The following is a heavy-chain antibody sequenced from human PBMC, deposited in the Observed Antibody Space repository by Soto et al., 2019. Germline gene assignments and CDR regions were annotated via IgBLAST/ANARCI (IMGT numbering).Heavy chain of an antibody. CDR1: GGSISSYY. Sequence: QVQLQESGPGLVKPSETLSLTCTVSGGSISSYYWSWIRQPPGKGLEWIGYIYYSGSTNYNPSLKSRVTISVDTSKNQFSLKLSSVTAADTAVYYCARDLGVIAAAGKVGAFDIWGQGTMVTVSS. D-gene: IGHD6-13*01. J-gene: IGHJ3*02. CDR3: ARDLGVIAAAGKVGAFDI. V-gene: IGHV4-59*01. CDR2: IYYSGST.